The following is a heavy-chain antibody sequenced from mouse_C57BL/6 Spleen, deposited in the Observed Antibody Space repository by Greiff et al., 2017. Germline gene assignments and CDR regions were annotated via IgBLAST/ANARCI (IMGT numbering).Heavy chain of an antibody. CDR1: GYTFTDYY. Sequence: VQLKESGPVLVKPGASVKMSCKASGYTFTDYYMNWVKQCHGKSLEWVGVINPYNGGTSYNQKFKGKATLTVDKSSSTAYMELNSLTSEDSAVYDCARPFYQEAMDYWGQGTSVTVSS. CDR2: INPYNGGT. CDR3: ARPFYQEAMDY. J-gene: IGHJ4*01. V-gene: IGHV1-19*01.